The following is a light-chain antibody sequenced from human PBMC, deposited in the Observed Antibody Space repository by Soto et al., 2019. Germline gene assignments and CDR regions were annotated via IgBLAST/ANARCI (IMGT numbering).Light chain of an antibody. CDR2: GAS. CDR1: QTISGNY. CDR3: HQNYDLPWT. J-gene: IGKJ2*02. V-gene: IGKV3D-7*01. Sequence: EIALTQSPASLSLSPGESVTLSCRTSQTISGNYLSWYQRRPGQAPRLLIFGASIRATDIPARFSGSGSGRDFTLAITSLEPEDFAVYYCHQNYDLPWTFGPGTKLEMK.